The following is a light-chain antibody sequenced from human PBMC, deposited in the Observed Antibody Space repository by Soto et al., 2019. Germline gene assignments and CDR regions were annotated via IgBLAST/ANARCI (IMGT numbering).Light chain of an antibody. CDR3: SSYAGSNLV. CDR2: EVS. Sequence: QSALTQPPSASGSPGQSVPISCTGTSSDVGGYHYVSWYQQHPGKAPNVMIYEVSKRPSGVPDRFSGSKSGNTASLTVSGLQAEEEADYYCSSYAGSNLVFGGGTKLTVL. V-gene: IGLV2-8*01. CDR1: SSDVGGYHY. J-gene: IGLJ2*01.